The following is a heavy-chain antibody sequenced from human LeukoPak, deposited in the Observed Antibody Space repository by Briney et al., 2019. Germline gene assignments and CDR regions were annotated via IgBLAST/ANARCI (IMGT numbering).Heavy chain of an antibody. V-gene: IGHV1-18*01. D-gene: IGHD3-22*01. Sequence: ASVTVSCKASGYTFTSYGITWVRLAPGQGLEWMGWVSAYNGNTNYAQMFQGRVIMTTDTSTNTAYMELRSLRAGDTAMYYCARDPSYDSSGYPNWFDPWGQGTLVTVSS. CDR1: GYTFTSYG. CDR3: ARDPSYDSSGYPNWFDP. CDR2: VSAYNGNT. J-gene: IGHJ5*02.